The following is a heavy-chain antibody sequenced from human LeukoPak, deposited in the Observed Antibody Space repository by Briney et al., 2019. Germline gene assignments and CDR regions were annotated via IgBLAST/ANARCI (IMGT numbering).Heavy chain of an antibody. J-gene: IGHJ4*02. CDR1: GFTFSSCA. V-gene: IGHV3-30*04. CDR2: ISYDGSNK. CDR3: AREDILTLGIDY. Sequence: GRSLRLSCAASGFTFSSCAMHWVRQAPGKGLEWVAVISYDGSNKYYADSVKGRFTISRDNSKNTLYLQMNSLRAEDTAVYYCAREDILTLGIDYWGQGTLVTVSS. D-gene: IGHD3-9*01.